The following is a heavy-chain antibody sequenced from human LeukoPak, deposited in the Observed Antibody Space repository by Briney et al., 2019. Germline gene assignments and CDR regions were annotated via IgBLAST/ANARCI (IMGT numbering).Heavy chain of an antibody. CDR3: ARSGGFTMVRGVIDYYYGMDV. V-gene: IGHV3-30-3*01. CDR2: ISYDGSNK. J-gene: IGHJ6*02. Sequence: PGGSLRLSCAASGFTFSIYAMHWVRQAPGKGLEWVAVISYDGSNKYYADSVKGRFTISRDNSKNTLYLQMNSLRAEDTAVYYCARSGGFTMVRGVIDYYYGMDVWGQGTTVTVSS. D-gene: IGHD3-10*01. CDR1: GFTFSIYA.